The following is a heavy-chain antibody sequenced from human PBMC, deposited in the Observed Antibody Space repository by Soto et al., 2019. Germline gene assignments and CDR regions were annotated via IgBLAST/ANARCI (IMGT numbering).Heavy chain of an antibody. J-gene: IGHJ6*02. CDR3: AREENIVVVVAATPHYYYGMDV. D-gene: IGHD2-15*01. Sequence: GGSLRLSCAASGFTFSSYCMRWVRQAPGKGLEWVAVIWYDGSNKYYADSVKGRFTISRDNSKNTLYLQMNSLRVEDTAVYYCAREENIVVVVAATPHYYYGMDVWGQGTTVTVSS. V-gene: IGHV3-33*01. CDR1: GFTFSSYC. CDR2: IWYDGSNK.